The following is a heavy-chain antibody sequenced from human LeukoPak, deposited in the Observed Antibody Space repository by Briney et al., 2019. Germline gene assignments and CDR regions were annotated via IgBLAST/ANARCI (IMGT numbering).Heavy chain of an antibody. V-gene: IGHV1-2*06. J-gene: IGHJ4*02. CDR2: INSNSGGT. CDR3: ARDSVPHYYDSSGYYVSTDNFDH. CDR1: GYTFTGYY. D-gene: IGHD3-22*01. Sequence: ASVKVSCKASGYTFTGYYMHWVGQAPGQGLEWMGRINSNSGGTNYAQKFQGRVTMTRDTSISTAYMELSRLRSDDTAVYYCARDSVPHYYDSSGYYVSTDNFDHWGQGTLVTVSS.